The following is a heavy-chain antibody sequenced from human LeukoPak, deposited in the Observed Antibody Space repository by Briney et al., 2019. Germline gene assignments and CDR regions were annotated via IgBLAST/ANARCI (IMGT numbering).Heavy chain of an antibody. CDR1: GGSISSSSYY. CDR3: ARDRSAESSTSSDYYYYYMDV. D-gene: IGHD2-2*01. J-gene: IGHJ6*03. Sequence: SETLSLTCTVSGGSISSSSYYWGWIRQPPGKGLEWIGSIYYSGSTYYNPSLKSRVTISVDTSKNQFSLKLSSVTAADTAVYYCARDRSAESSTSSDYYYYYMDVWGKGTTVTISS. CDR2: IYYSGST. V-gene: IGHV4-39*07.